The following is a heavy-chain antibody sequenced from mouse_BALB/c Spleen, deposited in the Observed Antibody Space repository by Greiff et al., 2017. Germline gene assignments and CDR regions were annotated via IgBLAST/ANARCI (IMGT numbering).Heavy chain of an antibody. V-gene: IGHV5-4*02. CDR3: AREGGTMITTIAD. CDR2: ISDGGSYT. D-gene: IGHD2-4*01. J-gene: IGHJ3*01. Sequence: EVLGVESGGGLVKPGGSLKLSCAASGFTFSDYYMYWVRQTPEKRLEWVATISDGGSYTYYPDSVKGRFTISRDNAKNNLYLQMSSLKSEDTAMYYCAREGGTMITTIADWGQGTLVTVSA. CDR1: GFTFSDYY.